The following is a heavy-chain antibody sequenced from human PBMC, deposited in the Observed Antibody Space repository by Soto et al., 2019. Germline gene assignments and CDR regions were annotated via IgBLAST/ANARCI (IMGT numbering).Heavy chain of an antibody. Sequence: QVQLQQWGAGLLKPSETLSLTCAVYGGSFSGYYWDWIRQPPGKGLEWIGEINHSGSNNYSPSLQSRVTISVDTSKNQFSLKLSSVTAADTAVYYCARGGHDSSGYNLSYNVDVWGKGTTVTVS. D-gene: IGHD3-22*01. V-gene: IGHV4-34*01. J-gene: IGHJ6*03. CDR2: INHSGSN. CDR1: GGSFSGYY. CDR3: ARGGHDSSGYNLSYNVDV.